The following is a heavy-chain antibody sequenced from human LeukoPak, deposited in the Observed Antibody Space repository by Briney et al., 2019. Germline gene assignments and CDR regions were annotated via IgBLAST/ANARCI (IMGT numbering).Heavy chain of an antibody. CDR3: ARVGYYASGPFSYFDY. Sequence: GGSLRLSCAASGFTFSGYAMHWVRQAPGKGLEWVAVISYDGSNVYYADSVKGRFTISRDNSKNTLYLQMNSLSVEDTAVYYCARVGYYASGPFSYFDYWGQGTLVTVSS. CDR2: ISYDGSNV. CDR1: GFTFSGYA. V-gene: IGHV3-30-3*01. D-gene: IGHD3-10*01. J-gene: IGHJ4*02.